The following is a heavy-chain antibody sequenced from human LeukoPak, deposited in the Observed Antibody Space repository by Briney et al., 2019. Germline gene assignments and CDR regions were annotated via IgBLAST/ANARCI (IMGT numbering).Heavy chain of an antibody. J-gene: IGHJ6*02. CDR3: ARGGSWGYDFWSGYYLGAGYYYGMDV. Sequence: SSETLSLTCTVSGGSISSGGYYWSWIRQHPGKGLVWIGYIYYSGSTYYPPSLKSRVTISVDTSKNQFSLKLSSVTAADTAVYYCARGGSWGYDFWSGYYLGAGYYYGMDVWGQGTTVTVSS. CDR1: GGSISSGGYY. CDR2: IYYSGST. D-gene: IGHD3-3*01. V-gene: IGHV4-31*03.